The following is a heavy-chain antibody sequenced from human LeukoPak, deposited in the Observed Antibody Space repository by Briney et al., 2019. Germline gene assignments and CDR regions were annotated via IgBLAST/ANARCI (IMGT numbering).Heavy chain of an antibody. J-gene: IGHJ6*02. V-gene: IGHV1-2*02. CDR2: INPNSGAT. CDR3: AREGPLTTEMGDYYTLDV. CDR1: GYTFKDYY. Sequence: ASVKVSCKASGYTFKDYYMNWVRQAPGQGLEWVGWINPNSGATKFAQKFQGRITLTRDTSINIASMELTRLRSDDTAIYYCAREGPLTTEMGDYYTLDVWGQGTTVIVSS. D-gene: IGHD4-11*01.